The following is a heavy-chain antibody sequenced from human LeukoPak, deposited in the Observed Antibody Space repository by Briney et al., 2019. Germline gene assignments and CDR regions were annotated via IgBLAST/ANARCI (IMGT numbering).Heavy chain of an antibody. CDR2: INQDGGKK. V-gene: IGHV3-7*01. CDR1: GFNFSSYW. D-gene: IGHD1-26*01. J-gene: IGHJ4*02. CDR3: ARGGAPDN. Sequence: GSLRLSCAASGFNFSSYWMSWVRPAPGKGLEWVANINQDGGKKYYVDSVRGRFAISRDNAENSVYLQMNSLRAEDTALYYCARGGAPDNWGQGTLVTVSS.